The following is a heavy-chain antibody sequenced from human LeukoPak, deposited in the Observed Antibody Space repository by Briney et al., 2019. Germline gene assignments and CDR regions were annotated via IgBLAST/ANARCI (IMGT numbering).Heavy chain of an antibody. CDR3: AKDHSGYRLFDY. CDR1: GFTFSSYA. J-gene: IGHJ4*02. CDR2: ISGSGGST. D-gene: IGHD5-12*01. Sequence: PGGSLRLSCAASGFTFSSYAMSWVRRAPGKGLKWVSGISGSGGSTHYADSVKGRFIISRDNSKKTLYLQMNSLRAEDTAVYYCAKDHSGYRLFDYWGQGTLVTVSS. V-gene: IGHV3-23*01.